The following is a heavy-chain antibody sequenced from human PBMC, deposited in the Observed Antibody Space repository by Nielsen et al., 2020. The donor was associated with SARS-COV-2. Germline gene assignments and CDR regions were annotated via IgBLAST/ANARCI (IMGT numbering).Heavy chain of an antibody. D-gene: IGHD2-15*01. CDR3: ARVVVAATSYFDY. Sequence: SEPLSLTCTVSGGSISSGSYYWSWIRQPAGKGLEWIGRIYTSGSTNYNPSLKSRVTISVDTSKNQFSLKLSSVTAADTAVYYCARVVVAATSYFDYWGQGTLVTVSS. CDR1: GGSISSGSYY. V-gene: IGHV4-61*02. J-gene: IGHJ4*02. CDR2: IYTSGST.